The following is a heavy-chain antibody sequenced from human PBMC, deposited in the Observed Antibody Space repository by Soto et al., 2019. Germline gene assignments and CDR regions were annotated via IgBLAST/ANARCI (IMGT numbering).Heavy chain of an antibody. Sequence: QVQLVQSGAEVKKPGASVKVSCKASGYTFISYDINWVRQATGQGLEWMGWMNPNTGDTGYAQKFQGRVTMTRNTSINTANLEVSRLRSDDTAVDFCARGDGYIFDYWGQGPRVPVSS. V-gene: IGHV1-8*01. CDR3: ARGDGYIFDY. D-gene: IGHD5-12*01. J-gene: IGHJ4*02. CDR1: GYTFISYD. CDR2: MNPNTGDT.